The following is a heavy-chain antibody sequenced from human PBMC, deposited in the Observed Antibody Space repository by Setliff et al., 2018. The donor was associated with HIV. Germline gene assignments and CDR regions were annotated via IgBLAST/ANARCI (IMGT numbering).Heavy chain of an antibody. D-gene: IGHD6-6*01. V-gene: IGHV4-61*02. CDR3: AREYSSSSANWYFDL. CDR1: NGSINSGSYY. CDR2: TYTSENT. Sequence: LTCTVSNGSINSGSYYWSWIRQPAGKRLEWIGRTYTSENTNYNPSFKSRVTISVDVSKNQFYLKLSSVTAADTAVYYCAREYSSSSANWYFDLWGRGTLVTVSS. J-gene: IGHJ2*01.